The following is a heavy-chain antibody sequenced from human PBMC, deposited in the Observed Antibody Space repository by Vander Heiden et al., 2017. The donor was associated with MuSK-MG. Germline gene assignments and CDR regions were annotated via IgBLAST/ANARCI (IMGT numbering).Heavy chain of an antibody. CDR3: ARDLPGGSLYCSGGSCFGYGMDV. J-gene: IGHJ6*02. Sequence: QVQLVQSGAEVKKPGASVKVSCKASGYTFTSYGISWVRQAPGQGLEWMGWISAYNGNTNYAQKLQGRVTMTTDTSTSTAYMELRSLRSDDTAVYYCARDLPGGSLYCSGGSCFGYGMDVWGQGTTVTVSS. CDR1: GYTFTSYG. CDR2: ISAYNGNT. D-gene: IGHD2-15*01. V-gene: IGHV1-18*01.